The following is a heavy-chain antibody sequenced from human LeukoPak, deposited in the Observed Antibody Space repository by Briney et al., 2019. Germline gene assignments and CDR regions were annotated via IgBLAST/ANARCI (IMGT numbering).Heavy chain of an antibody. Sequence: SQTLSLTCAISGDGVSINSAAWNWIRQSPSRGPEWLGRTYYRSKWYNDYAVSVKSRITINPDTSKNQFSLQLNSVTPEDTAVYYCARGMITFGGVIVHSPFFDYWGQGTLVTVSS. J-gene: IGHJ4*02. D-gene: IGHD3-16*02. CDR3: ARGMITFGGVIVHSPFFDY. CDR2: TYYRSKWYN. V-gene: IGHV6-1*01. CDR1: GDGVSINSAA.